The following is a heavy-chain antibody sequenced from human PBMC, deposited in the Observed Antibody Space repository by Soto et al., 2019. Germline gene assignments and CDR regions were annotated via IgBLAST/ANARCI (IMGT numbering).Heavy chain of an antibody. CDR3: ARAIEMFTIGWFDP. J-gene: IGHJ5*02. V-gene: IGHV5-51*01. D-gene: IGHD1-1*01. CDR2: IYPGDSDT. CDR1: GYRFTSYW. Sequence: EVQLVQSGAEVKKPGESLKISCKGSGYRFTSYWIGWVRQMPGKGLEWMGIIYPGDSDTRYRPSLRGQVTISADKSISTAYLQWSSLKASDTAIYYCARAIEMFTIGWFDPWGQGTLVTVSS.